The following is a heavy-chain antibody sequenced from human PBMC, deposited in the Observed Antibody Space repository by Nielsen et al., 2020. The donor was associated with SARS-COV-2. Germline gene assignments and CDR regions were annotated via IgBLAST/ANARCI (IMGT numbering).Heavy chain of an antibody. CDR3: ARDYYSNLDY. J-gene: IGHJ4*02. CDR2: ISYDGSTK. Sequence: GESLKISCAASGFTFSSYGMHWVRQAPGKGLEWVAVISYDGSTKYYADSVKGRFTISRDNSKNTLYLQMNSLRADDTAVYYCARDYYSNLDYWGQGTLVTVSS. CDR1: GFTFSSYG. V-gene: IGHV3-33*05. D-gene: IGHD4-11*01.